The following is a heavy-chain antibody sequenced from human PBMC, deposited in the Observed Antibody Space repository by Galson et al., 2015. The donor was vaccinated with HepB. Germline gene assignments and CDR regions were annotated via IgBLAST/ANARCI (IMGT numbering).Heavy chain of an antibody. CDR3: ARDRGNYYDSSGYPDY. Sequence: SLRLSCAASGFTVSSNYMSWVRQAPGKGLEWVSVIYSGGSTYYADSVKGRFTISRDNSKNTLYLQMNSLRAEDTAVYYCARDRGNYYDSSGYPDYWGQGTLVTVSS. CDR2: IYSGGST. J-gene: IGHJ4*02. CDR1: GFTVSSNY. V-gene: IGHV3-66*01. D-gene: IGHD3-22*01.